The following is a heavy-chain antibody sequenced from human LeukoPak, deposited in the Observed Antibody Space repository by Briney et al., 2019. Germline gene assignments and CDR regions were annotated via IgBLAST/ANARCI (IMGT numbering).Heavy chain of an antibody. CDR1: GGSISSSSYY. J-gene: IGHJ3*02. V-gene: IGHV4-39*01. D-gene: IGHD6-13*01. CDR3: ARASSWYSAFDI. Sequence: TSETLSLTCTVSGGSISSSSYYWGWIRQPPGKGLEWIGSIYYSGSTYYNPSLKSRVTISVDTSKNQFSLKLSSVTAADTAVYYCARASSWYSAFDIWGQGTMVTVSS. CDR2: IYYSGST.